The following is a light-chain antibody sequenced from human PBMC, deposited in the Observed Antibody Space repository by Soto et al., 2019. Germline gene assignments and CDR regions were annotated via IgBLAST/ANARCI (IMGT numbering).Light chain of an antibody. V-gene: IGKV4-1*01. CDR2: WAS. CDR1: QSVLYSSNNKNY. J-gene: IGKJ2*01. Sequence: DIVMTQSPDSLAVSLGERATINCKSSQSVLYSSNNKNYLTWYQHKPGQPPKLLIYWASTRESGVPDRFSGSGSGTDFTLTISSLQAEDVAVYYCQQYYSTPLTFGQGTKLEIK. CDR3: QQYYSTPLT.